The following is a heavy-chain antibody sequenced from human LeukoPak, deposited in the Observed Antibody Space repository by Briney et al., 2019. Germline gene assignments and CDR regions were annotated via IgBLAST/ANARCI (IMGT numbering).Heavy chain of an antibody. V-gene: IGHV3-15*01. D-gene: IGHD3-22*01. CDR1: GFTFSNAW. J-gene: IGHJ4*02. CDR3: TTGTVVVIPIPDY. CDR2: IKSKTDGGTT. Sequence: GGSLRLSCAASGFTFSNAWMSWVRQAPGKGLEWVGRIKSKTDGGTTDYAAPVKGRFTISRDDSKNTLYLQMNSLKTEDTAVYYCTTGTVVVIPIPDYWGQGTLVTVSS.